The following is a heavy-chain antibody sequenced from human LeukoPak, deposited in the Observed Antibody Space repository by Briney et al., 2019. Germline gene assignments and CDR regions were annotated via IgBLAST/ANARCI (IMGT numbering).Heavy chain of an antibody. J-gene: IGHJ4*02. V-gene: IGHV4-39*07. Sequence: SETLSLTCTVPSGSVSNSHYYWAWVRQPPGKGLEWLGSIFYSGNTHYNPSLKSPVTISIDTSKNQFSLKVSSVTAADTAIYYCARDLSFDWFPYYFDYWGQGILVTVSS. CDR3: ARDLSFDWFPYYFDY. CDR1: SGSVSNSHYY. CDR2: IFYSGNT. D-gene: IGHD3-9*01.